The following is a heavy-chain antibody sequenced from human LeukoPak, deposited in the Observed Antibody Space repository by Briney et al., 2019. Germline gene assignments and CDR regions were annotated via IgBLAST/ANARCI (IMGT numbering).Heavy chain of an antibody. V-gene: IGHV3-30*14. CDR3: VRLSPYDSSGYYYDY. D-gene: IGHD3-22*01. CDR2: ISYDGSNK. Sequence: GGSLRLSCAASGFTFSSYAMHWVRQAPGKGLEWVAVISYDGSNKYYADSVKGRFTISRENAKNSMYLQMNSLRAGDTAVYYCVRLSPYDSSGYYYDYWGQGTLVTVSS. J-gene: IGHJ4*02. CDR1: GFTFSSYA.